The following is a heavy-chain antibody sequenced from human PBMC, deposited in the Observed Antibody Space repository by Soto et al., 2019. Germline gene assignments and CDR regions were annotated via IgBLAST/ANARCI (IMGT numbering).Heavy chain of an antibody. CDR3: ATGVNYRPILG. CDR1: GFAVSSNH. CDR2: IYSGGST. D-gene: IGHD3-16*01. V-gene: IGHV3-66*01. J-gene: IGHJ4*02. Sequence: EVQLVESGGGLVQPGGSLRLSCAASGFAVSSNHMTWVRQAPGKGLEWVSVIYSGGSTYYADSVKGRFTISRDHSENTLYLHMNSLRDEDTAVYYCATGVNYRPILGWGQGTLVTVSS.